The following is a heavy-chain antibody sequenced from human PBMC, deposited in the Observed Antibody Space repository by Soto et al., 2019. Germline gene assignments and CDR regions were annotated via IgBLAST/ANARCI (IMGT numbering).Heavy chain of an antibody. J-gene: IGHJ4*02. CDR2: INPSGGST. CDR1: GYTFTSYY. Sequence: ASVKVSCKASGYTFTSYYMHWVRQAPGQGLEWMGIINPSGGSTSYAQKCQGRVTMTRDTSTSTVYMELSSLRSEDTAVYYCARVHGDHGGVDPFDXWGQGTLVTVSS. D-gene: IGHD4-17*01. V-gene: IGHV1-46*01. CDR3: ARVHGDHGGVDPFDX.